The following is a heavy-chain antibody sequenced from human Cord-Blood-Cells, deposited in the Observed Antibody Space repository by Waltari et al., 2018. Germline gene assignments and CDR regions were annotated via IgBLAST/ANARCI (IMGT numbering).Heavy chain of an antibody. CDR1: GGSFSGYY. J-gene: IGHJ6*02. CDR2: INHSGST. CDR3: ASQKKIKYRTYYYYGMDV. Sequence: QVQLQQSGAGLLKPSETLSLTCAAYGGSFSGYYWSWTRQPPGKGLEWIEEINHSGSTNYNPSLKSRVTISVDTSKNQFSLKLSSVTAADTAVYYCASQKKIKYRTYYYYGMDVWGQGTTVTVSS. V-gene: IGHV4-34*01. D-gene: IGHD5-18*01.